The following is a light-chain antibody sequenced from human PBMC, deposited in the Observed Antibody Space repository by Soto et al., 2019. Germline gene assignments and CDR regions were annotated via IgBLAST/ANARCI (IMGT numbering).Light chain of an antibody. CDR1: QSINDW. V-gene: IGKV1-5*01. Sequence: DIQMTQSPSTLSASVGDRVTITCRASQSINDWLAWYQQKPGKAPKLLIYDASTLQSGVPSRLSGSQSGTEFTLTISSLQPGDFATYYCQHYYGYSPWTFGQGTKVDIK. CDR2: DAS. CDR3: QHYYGYSPWT. J-gene: IGKJ1*01.